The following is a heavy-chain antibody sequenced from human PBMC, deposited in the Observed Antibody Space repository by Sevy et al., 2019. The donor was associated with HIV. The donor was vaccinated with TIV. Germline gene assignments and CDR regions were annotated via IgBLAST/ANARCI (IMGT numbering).Heavy chain of an antibody. CDR3: ARDSTTRPRVLDY. CDR1: GGSISSYF. D-gene: IGHD1-1*01. J-gene: IGHJ4*02. Sequence: SENLSLTCSVSGGSISSYFWTWVRQSPGKGLEWIGNIYFTGNTDYSPSFKSRVTLSLDTSKSQFSLTLKSVTAADTAIYFCARDSTTRPRVLDYWGQGTLVTVSS. V-gene: IGHV4-59*01. CDR2: IYFTGNT.